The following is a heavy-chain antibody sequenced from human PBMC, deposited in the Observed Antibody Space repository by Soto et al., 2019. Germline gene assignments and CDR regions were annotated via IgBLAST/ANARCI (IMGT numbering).Heavy chain of an antibody. J-gene: IGHJ4*02. CDR2: INAGNGNT. CDR3: ARVGSGGVYYYDSSGYYYDY. Sequence: ASVKVSCKASGYTFTSYAMHWVRQAPGQRLEWMGWINAGNGNTKYSQKFQGRVTITRDTSASTAYMELSSLRSEETTVYYCARVGSGGVYYYDSSGYYYDYWGQGTLVTVSS. CDR1: GYTFTSYA. D-gene: IGHD3-22*01. V-gene: IGHV1-3*01.